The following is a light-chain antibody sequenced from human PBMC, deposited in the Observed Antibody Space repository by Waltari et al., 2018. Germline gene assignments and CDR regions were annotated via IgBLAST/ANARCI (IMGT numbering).Light chain of an antibody. V-gene: IGKV2-28*01. CDR2: LGS. J-gene: IGKJ3*01. Sequence: DIVMTQSPLSLPVTPGEPASISCRSSQSILHSNGYNDLAWYLQKPGQSPQLLIYLGSNRASGVPDRFSGSGSGTDFTLKISRVEAEDVGVYYCMQALQTPWAFGPGTKVDIK. CDR1: QSILHSNGYND. CDR3: MQALQTPWA.